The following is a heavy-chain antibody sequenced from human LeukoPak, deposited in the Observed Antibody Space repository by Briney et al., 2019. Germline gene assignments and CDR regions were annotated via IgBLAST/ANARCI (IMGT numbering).Heavy chain of an antibody. Sequence: PGGSLRLSCAASGFTFSSYWMSWVRQAPGKGLEWVSAISGSGGSTYYADSVKGRFTISRDNSKNTLYLQMNSLRAEDTAVYYCASRYDYGDYGEDYWGQGTLVTVSS. CDR3: ASRYDYGDYGEDY. CDR1: GFTFSSYW. V-gene: IGHV3-23*01. D-gene: IGHD4-17*01. J-gene: IGHJ4*02. CDR2: ISGSGGST.